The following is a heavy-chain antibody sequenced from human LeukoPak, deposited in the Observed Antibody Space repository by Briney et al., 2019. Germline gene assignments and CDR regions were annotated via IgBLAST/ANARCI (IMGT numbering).Heavy chain of an antibody. J-gene: IGHJ4*02. CDR3: ARRYFDS. Sequence: GGSLRLSCAASGFTFSNYWMSWVRQAPGKGLEWVANIRQDGSEKYYVASVKGQFTISRDNAKNSLYLQMNSLRAEDTAVYYCARRYFDSWGQGTLVTVSS. CDR2: IRQDGSEK. CDR1: GFTFSNYW. V-gene: IGHV3-7*01.